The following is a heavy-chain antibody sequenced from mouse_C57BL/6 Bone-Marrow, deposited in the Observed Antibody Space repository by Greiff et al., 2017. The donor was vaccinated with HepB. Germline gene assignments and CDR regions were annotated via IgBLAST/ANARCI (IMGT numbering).Heavy chain of an antibody. Sequence: EVKLMESGGGLVQPKGSLKLSCAASGFSFNTYAMNWVRQAPGKGLEWVARIRSKSNNYATYYADSVKDRFTISRDDSESMLYLQMNNLKTEDTAVYYCSYPDWFAYWGQGTLVTVSA. D-gene: IGHD2-10*01. J-gene: IGHJ3*01. V-gene: IGHV10-1*01. CDR2: IRSKSNNYAT. CDR1: GFSFNTYA. CDR3: SYPDWFAY.